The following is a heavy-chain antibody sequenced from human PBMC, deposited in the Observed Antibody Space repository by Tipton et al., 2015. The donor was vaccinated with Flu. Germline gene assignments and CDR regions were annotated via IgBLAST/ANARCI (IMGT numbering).Heavy chain of an antibody. J-gene: IGHJ1*01. CDR1: GGSISSYY. CDR2: IYYSGST. CDR3: ASSPGMATFAELRH. V-gene: IGHV4-59*01. Sequence: LRLSCTVSGGSISSYYWSWIRQPPRKGLEWIGYIYYSGSTNYNPSLKRRVTISVDTSKNQFPLKLSSVPAADTAVHYCASSPGMATFAELRHWGQGTLVTVSP. D-gene: IGHD1-14*01.